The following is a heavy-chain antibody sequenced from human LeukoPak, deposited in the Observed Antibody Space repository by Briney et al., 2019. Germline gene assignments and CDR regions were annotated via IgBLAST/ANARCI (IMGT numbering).Heavy chain of an antibody. J-gene: IGHJ4*02. V-gene: IGHV3-11*01. CDR1: GFTFTDYY. CDR2: ITNSGTTI. Sequence: GGSLRLSCAASGFTFTDYYMSWIRQAPGKGLEWVSYITNSGTTIYYADSVKGRFTISRDNAKNSLYLQMNSLRAEDTAVYYCARGHYGSGKYYNGVDYWGQGTLVTVSS. D-gene: IGHD3-10*01. CDR3: ARGHYGSGKYYNGVDY.